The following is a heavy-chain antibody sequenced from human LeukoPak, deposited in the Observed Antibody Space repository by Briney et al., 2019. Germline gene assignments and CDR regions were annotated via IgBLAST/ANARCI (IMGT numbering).Heavy chain of an antibody. V-gene: IGHV1-24*01. Sequence: ASVKVSCKVSGYTLTELSMHWVRQAPGKGLEWMGGFDPEDGETIYAQKLQGRVTMTEDTSTDTAYMELSSLRSEDTAVYYCATVVGRGLVSSGWYRIFDYWGQGTLVTVSS. CDR3: ATVVGRGLVSSGWYRIFDY. J-gene: IGHJ4*02. CDR1: GYTLTELS. D-gene: IGHD6-19*01. CDR2: FDPEDGET.